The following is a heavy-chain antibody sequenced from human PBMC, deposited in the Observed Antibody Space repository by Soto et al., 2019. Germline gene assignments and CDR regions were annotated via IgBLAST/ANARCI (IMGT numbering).Heavy chain of an antibody. J-gene: IGHJ4*02. V-gene: IGHV3-11*01. CDR2: IDSRGRTI. D-gene: IGHD6-6*01. Sequence: QVQLVESGGALVKPGGSLRLSCAASGFTFSDYYMSWIRQAPGKGLEWVSYIDSRGRTISYADSVKGRFTISRDDAKNSLYLQMNSLRAEDTAVSYCARQAARNYFDFWGQGTLVTVSS. CDR1: GFTFSDYY. CDR3: ARQAARNYFDF.